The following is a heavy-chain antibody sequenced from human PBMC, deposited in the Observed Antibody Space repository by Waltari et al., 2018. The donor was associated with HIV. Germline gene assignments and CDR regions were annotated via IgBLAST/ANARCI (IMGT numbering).Heavy chain of an antibody. CDR1: GFAFSSYA. Sequence: QVQLVESGGGVVQPGRSLRLSCSASGFAFSSYALYWVRQAPGKGLEWVAFISHDGSNKYYADSVKGRFTISRDNSKNTLYLQMDSLRAEDTAVYYCARDKRLNGGGYFDSWGQGTLATVSS. CDR2: ISHDGSNK. CDR3: ARDKRLNGGGYFDS. J-gene: IGHJ4*02. V-gene: IGHV3-30*01. D-gene: IGHD2-15*01.